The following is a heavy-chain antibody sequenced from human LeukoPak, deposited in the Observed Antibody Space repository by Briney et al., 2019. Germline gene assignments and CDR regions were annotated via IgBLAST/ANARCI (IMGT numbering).Heavy chain of an antibody. CDR1: GYTFTGYY. CDR2: INPNSGGT. D-gene: IGHD5-12*01. V-gene: IGHV1-2*02. Sequence: ASVKVSCKASGYTFTGYYMHWVRQAPGQGLEWMGWINPNSGGTNYAQKFQGRVTMTTDTSTSTAYMELRSLRSDDTAVYYCARDSGYGPGDYWGQGTLVTVSS. J-gene: IGHJ4*02. CDR3: ARDSGYGPGDY.